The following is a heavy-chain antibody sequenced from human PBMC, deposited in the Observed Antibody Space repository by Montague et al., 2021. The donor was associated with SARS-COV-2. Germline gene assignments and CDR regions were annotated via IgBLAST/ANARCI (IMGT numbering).Heavy chain of an antibody. CDR2: IYSVGST. D-gene: IGHD1-14*01. CDR1: GASVGSSY. V-gene: IGHV4-59*02. J-gene: IGHJ3*02. CDR3: ARETMTADAFDI. Sequence: SETLSLTCTVSGASVGSSYWGWIRQSPGKGLEWIGYIYSVGSTDYNLSLKSRATISVDTSKNQFSLKVRSVTAADTAVYYCARETMTADAFDIWGQGTMVTVSS.